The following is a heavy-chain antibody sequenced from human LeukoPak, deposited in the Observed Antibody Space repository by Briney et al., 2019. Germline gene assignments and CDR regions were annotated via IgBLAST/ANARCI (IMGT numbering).Heavy chain of an antibody. CDR2: IWSDGTNQ. J-gene: IGHJ4*02. Sequence: GGSLTLSCVASQFTFSHYGMHWVRQAPGRGLEWVAVIWSDGTNQYYADSVKGRFTISRDDSQKTVYLQMNGLRVQDTAVYFCARDAQRGFDYGNPLRYWGQGTLVTVSS. CDR3: ARDAQRGFDYGNPLRY. D-gene: IGHD4-11*01. CDR1: QFTFSHYG. V-gene: IGHV3-33*08.